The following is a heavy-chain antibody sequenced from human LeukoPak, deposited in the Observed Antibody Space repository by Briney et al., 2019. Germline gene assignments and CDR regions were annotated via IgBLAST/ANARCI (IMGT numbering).Heavy chain of an antibody. D-gene: IGHD6-13*01. CDR1: GYTFTSYG. V-gene: IGHV1-18*01. J-gene: IGHJ6*02. CDR3: ARDLRSSSSLSLFYYYYGMDV. CDR2: ISAYNGNT. Sequence: ASVKVSCKASGYTFTSYGISWVREAPGQGLEWMGRISAYNGNTNYAQKLQGRVTMTTDTSTSTAYMELRSLRSDDTAVYYCARDLRSSSSLSLFYYYYGMDVWGQGTTVTVSS.